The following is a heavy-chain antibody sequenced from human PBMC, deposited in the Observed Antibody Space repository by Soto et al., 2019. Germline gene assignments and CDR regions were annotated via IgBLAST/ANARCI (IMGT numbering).Heavy chain of an antibody. CDR1: GFTFSSYA. V-gene: IGHV3-23*01. CDR2: ISGSGGST. J-gene: IGHJ5*02. D-gene: IGHD3-22*01. CDR3: AKDRMGYYYDSSGPNNWFDP. Sequence: GGSLRLSCAASGFTFSSYAMSWVRRAPGKGLEWVSAISGSGGSTYYADSVKGRFTISRGNPKNTLYLQMNSLRAEDTAVYYCAKDRMGYYYDSSGPNNWFDPWGQGTLVTVSS.